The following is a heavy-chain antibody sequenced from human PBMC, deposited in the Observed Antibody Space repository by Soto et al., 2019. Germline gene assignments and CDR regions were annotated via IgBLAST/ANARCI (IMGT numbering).Heavy chain of an antibody. CDR2: IWYDGSNK. V-gene: IGHV3-33*01. D-gene: IGHD5-12*01. J-gene: IGHJ4*02. CDR3: AREARYSGYDPHYFDY. CDR1: GFTFSSYG. Sequence: QVQLVESGGGVVQPGRSLRLSCAASGFTFSSYGMHWVRQAPGKGLEWVAVIWYDGSNKYYADSVKGRFTISRDNSKNTLYLQMNSLRAEDTAVYYCAREARYSGYDPHYFDYWGQGTLVTVSS.